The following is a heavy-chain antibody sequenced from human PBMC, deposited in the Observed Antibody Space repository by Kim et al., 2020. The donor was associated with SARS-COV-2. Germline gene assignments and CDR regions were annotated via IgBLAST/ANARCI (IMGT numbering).Heavy chain of an antibody. J-gene: IGHJ4*02. V-gene: IGHV4-39*01. D-gene: IGHD3-3*01. CDR2: IYYSGRT. CDR3: ARQLRVPSFERSISGVVINFFDF. Sequence: SETLSLTCTVSGGSITSTSYYWGWIRQSPGKGLEWIGSIYYSGRTYYSPSLKSRVTISVDTSKNQFSLKVNSVSAADAAVYYCARQLRVPSFERSISGVVINFFDFWGRGTLVTVSS. CDR1: GGSITSTSYY.